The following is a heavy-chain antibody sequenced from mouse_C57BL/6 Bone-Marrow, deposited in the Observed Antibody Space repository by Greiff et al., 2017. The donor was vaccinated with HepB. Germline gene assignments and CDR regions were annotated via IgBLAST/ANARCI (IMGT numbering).Heavy chain of an antibody. CDR2: ISNGGGST. CDR3: ARHHDYDGRD. D-gene: IGHD2-4*01. Sequence: DVKLVESGGGLVQPGGSLKLSCAASGFTFSDYYMYWVRQTPEKRLEWVAYISNGGGSTYYPDTVKGRFTISRDNAKNTLYLQMSRLKSEDTAMYYCARHHDYDGRDWGQGTSVTVSS. V-gene: IGHV5-12*01. J-gene: IGHJ4*01. CDR1: GFTFSDYY.